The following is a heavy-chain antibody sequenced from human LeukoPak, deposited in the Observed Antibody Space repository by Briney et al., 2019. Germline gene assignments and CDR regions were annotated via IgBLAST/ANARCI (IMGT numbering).Heavy chain of an antibody. D-gene: IGHD1-26*01. CDR1: GFTVSSNY. J-gene: IGHJ4*02. CDR3: AKDQRGAIPYYFDY. V-gene: IGHV3-53*01. CDR2: IYSGGST. Sequence: GGSLRLSCAASGFTVSSNYMIWVRQAPGKGLEWVSVIYSGGSTYYADSVKGRFTISRDNSKNTLYLQMNSLRAEDTAVYYCAKDQRGAIPYYFDYWGQGTLVTVSS.